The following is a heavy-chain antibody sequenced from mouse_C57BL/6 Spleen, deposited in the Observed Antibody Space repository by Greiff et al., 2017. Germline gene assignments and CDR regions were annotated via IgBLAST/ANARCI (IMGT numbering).Heavy chain of an antibody. CDR2: INPSNGGT. D-gene: IGHD2-3*01. Sequence: QVQLQQPGTELVKPGASVTLSCKASGYTFTSYWMHWVKQRPGQGLEWLGNINPSNGGTNYNEKFKGKATLTVDKSSSTAYMQLSSLTSEDSAVYYCARFHDGYWFDYWGQGTTLTVSS. CDR1: GYTFTSYW. J-gene: IGHJ2*01. V-gene: IGHV1-53*01. CDR3: ARFHDGYWFDY.